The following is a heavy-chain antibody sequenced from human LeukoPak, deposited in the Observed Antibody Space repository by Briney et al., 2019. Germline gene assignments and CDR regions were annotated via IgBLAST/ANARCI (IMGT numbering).Heavy chain of an antibody. CDR2: ITRSSYI. CDR3: ARQNYGAAPLRY. V-gene: IGHV3-21*01. Sequence: GGSLRLSCAASGFTFSSYSMNWVRQAPGKGLDWVSSITRSSYIYYADSVKGRFTISRDNAKNSLYLQMNSLRAEDTAVYYCARQNYGAAPLRYWGQGTLVTVSS. CDR1: GFTFSSYS. D-gene: IGHD4/OR15-4a*01. J-gene: IGHJ4*02.